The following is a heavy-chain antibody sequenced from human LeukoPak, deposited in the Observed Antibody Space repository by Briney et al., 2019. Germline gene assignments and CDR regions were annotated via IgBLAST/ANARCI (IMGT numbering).Heavy chain of an antibody. CDR1: GFTDSSNY. Sequence: GGSLRLSCAASGFTDSSNYMSWVRQAPGKGLEWVSVIYSGGSTYYADSVKGRFTISRDNSKNTLYLQMNSLRAEDTAVYYCARGLGFLEWLGYDYWGQGTLVTVSS. D-gene: IGHD3-3*01. J-gene: IGHJ4*02. CDR2: IYSGGST. CDR3: ARGLGFLEWLGYDY. V-gene: IGHV3-53*01.